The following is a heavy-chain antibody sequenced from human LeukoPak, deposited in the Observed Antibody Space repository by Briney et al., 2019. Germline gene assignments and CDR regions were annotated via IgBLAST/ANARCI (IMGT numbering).Heavy chain of an antibody. Sequence: GGSLRLSCARSGVTFSNFRMNWVRLTPGRGLEWLANIKPDGTDKVYIDSAKGRFTISRDNAKNSVYLQLNSLRVEDTGVYYCSGRSDSHSIYWGQGTLVTVSS. J-gene: IGHJ4*02. CDR1: GVTFSNFR. CDR3: SGRSDSHSIY. V-gene: IGHV3-7*01. D-gene: IGHD4-11*01. CDR2: IKPDGTDK.